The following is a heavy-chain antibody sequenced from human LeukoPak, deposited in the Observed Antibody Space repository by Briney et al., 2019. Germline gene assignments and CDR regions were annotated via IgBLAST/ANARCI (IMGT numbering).Heavy chain of an antibody. CDR2: FYAGGHT. J-gene: IGHJ3*01. CDR3: ARMLSSDWLDAFDL. D-gene: IGHD6-19*01. Sequence: GGSLRLSCAASGFTVSAYSMSWVRQAPGKGLECVSVFYAGGHTYYPDSVKGRFTVSRDTSKNTVYLQMNSLSPEESAVYYCARMLSSDWLDAFDLWGQGTMVTVSS. CDR1: GFTVSAYS. V-gene: IGHV3-53*01.